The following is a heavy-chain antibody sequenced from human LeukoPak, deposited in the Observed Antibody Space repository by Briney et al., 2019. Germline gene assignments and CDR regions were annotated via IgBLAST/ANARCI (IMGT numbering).Heavy chain of an antibody. CDR2: INPNSGGT. J-gene: IGHJ4*02. D-gene: IGHD6-13*01. V-gene: IGHV1-2*02. Sequence: ASVKVSCKASGYTFTAFYIHWVRQAPGQGLEWMGWINPNSGGTSYAQKLQGRVTMTRDTSISTAYMELSSLRSDDTAVYYCARYLSSSWYSVDYWGQETLVTVSS. CDR1: GYTFTAFY. CDR3: ARYLSSSWYSVDY.